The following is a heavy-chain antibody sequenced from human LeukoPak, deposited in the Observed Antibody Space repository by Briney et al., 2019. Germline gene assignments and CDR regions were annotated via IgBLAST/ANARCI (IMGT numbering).Heavy chain of an antibody. CDR1: GFTFSSYS. Sequence: GGSLRLSCAASGFTFSSYSMTWVRQAPGKGLEWVSYISSSSSTIYYADSVKGRFTISRDNAKNSLYLQMNSLRAEDTAVYYCARDTNRGFDYWGQGTLVTVSS. D-gene: IGHD1-26*01. V-gene: IGHV3-48*01. J-gene: IGHJ4*02. CDR2: ISSSSSTI. CDR3: ARDTNRGFDY.